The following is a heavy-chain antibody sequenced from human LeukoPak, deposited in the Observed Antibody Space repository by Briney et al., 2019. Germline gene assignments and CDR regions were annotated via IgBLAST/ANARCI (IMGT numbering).Heavy chain of an antibody. Sequence: SETLSLTCTVSGGSISSYYWSWIRQPPGKGLEWIGYIYYSGSTNYNPSLKSRVTISVDTSKNQFSLNLSSVTAADTAVYFCARGRWYSDYWGQGTLVTVSS. CDR3: ARGRWYSDY. J-gene: IGHJ4*02. CDR1: GGSISSYY. V-gene: IGHV4-59*01. CDR2: IYYSGST. D-gene: IGHD6-13*01.